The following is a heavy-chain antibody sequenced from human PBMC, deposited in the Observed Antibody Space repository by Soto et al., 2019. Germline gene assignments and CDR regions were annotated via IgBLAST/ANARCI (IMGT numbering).Heavy chain of an antibody. CDR3: ATETYCSSTSCYTGSFDY. Sequence: ASVKVSCKVSGYTLTELSMHWVRQAPGKGLEWMGGFDPEDGETIYAQKFQGRVTMTEDTSTDTAYMELSSLRSEDTAVYYCATETYCSSTSCYTGSFDYWGRGTLVTVSS. V-gene: IGHV1-24*01. CDR2: FDPEDGET. D-gene: IGHD2-2*02. CDR1: GYTLTELS. J-gene: IGHJ4*02.